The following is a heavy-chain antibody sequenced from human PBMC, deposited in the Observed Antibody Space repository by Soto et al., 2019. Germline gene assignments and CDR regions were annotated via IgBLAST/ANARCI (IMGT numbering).Heavy chain of an antibody. J-gene: IGHJ6*02. V-gene: IGHV3-48*03. Sequence: PGGSLRLSCAASGFTLSSYEMNWVRQAPGKGLEWVSYTSSSGSITYYADSVKGRFIFSRDNTKNSLFLQMNSLRAEDTGTYYCARDRGVTSYYYNAMDVWGQGTTVTVSS. CDR2: TSSSGSIT. CDR3: ARDRGVTSYYYNAMDV. D-gene: IGHD2-21*02. CDR1: GFTLSSYE.